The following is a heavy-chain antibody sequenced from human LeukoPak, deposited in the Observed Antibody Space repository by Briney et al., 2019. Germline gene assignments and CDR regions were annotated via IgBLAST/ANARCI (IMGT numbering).Heavy chain of an antibody. CDR1: GYTLTELS. J-gene: IGHJ6*03. CDR3: ATASVGYCSGGSCYTDYYYYYMDV. V-gene: IGHV1-24*01. CDR2: FDPEDGET. Sequence: ASVKVSCKVSGYTLTELSMHWVRQAPGKGLEWMGGFDPEDGETIYAQKFQGRVTMTKDTSTDTANMELSSLRSEDTAVYYCATASVGYCSGGSCYTDYYYYYMDVWGKGTTVTVSS. D-gene: IGHD2-15*01.